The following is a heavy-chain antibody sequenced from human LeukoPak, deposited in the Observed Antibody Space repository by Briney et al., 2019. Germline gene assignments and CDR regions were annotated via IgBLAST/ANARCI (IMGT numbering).Heavy chain of an antibody. D-gene: IGHD1-1*01. J-gene: IGHJ6*02. CDR1: GYTLTELS. V-gene: IGHV1-2*04. Sequence: ASVKVSCKVSGYTLTELSMHWVRQAPGQGLEWMGWINPNSGGTNYAQKFQGWVTMTKDTSISTAYMELSRLRSDDTAVYYCARDRQYNWNDGGLDVWGQGTTVTVSS. CDR2: INPNSGGT. CDR3: ARDRQYNWNDGGLDV.